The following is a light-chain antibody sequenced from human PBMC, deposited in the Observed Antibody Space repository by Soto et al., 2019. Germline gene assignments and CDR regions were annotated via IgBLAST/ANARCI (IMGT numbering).Light chain of an antibody. CDR3: CSYAGSTPYV. V-gene: IGLV2-23*02. J-gene: IGLJ1*01. CDR1: SSDVGSYKL. Sequence: QSALTQPASVSASPGQSITISCTGTSSDVGSYKLVSWYQQHPDKGPQLMIYEVSKRPSGISNRFSGSKSGNTASLTISGLQAEDEADYYCCSYAGSTPYVFGTGTKVTVL. CDR2: EVS.